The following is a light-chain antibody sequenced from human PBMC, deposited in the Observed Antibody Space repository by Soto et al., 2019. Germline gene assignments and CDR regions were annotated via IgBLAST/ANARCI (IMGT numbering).Light chain of an antibody. J-gene: IGLJ1*01. CDR1: SSDVGGYNY. CDR3: SSYTSSSIDYV. V-gene: IGLV2-14*01. Sequence: QSVLTQPASVSGSPGQSITISCTGTSSDVGGYNYVSWYQQHPGKAPKLMIYEVSNRPSGVSNRFSGSKSGNTASLTISGLTAEEEADYYCSSYTSSSIDYVFGTGTKVTVL. CDR2: EVS.